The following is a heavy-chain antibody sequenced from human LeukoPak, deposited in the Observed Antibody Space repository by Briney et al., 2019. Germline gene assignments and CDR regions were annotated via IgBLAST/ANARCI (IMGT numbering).Heavy chain of an antibody. CDR1: GDSVTSGY. V-gene: IGHV4-4*09. CDR2: IYDSGIT. Sequence: KPSETLSLTCTVAGDSVTSGYWSWIRQPPGKGLEWIGYIYDSGITDYKPSLKSRLTISVDTSNNQFSLNLSSVTAADTAVYYCAGRGHRYSRDWGQGILVTVSS. D-gene: IGHD2-15*01. J-gene: IGHJ1*01. CDR3: AGRGHRYSRD.